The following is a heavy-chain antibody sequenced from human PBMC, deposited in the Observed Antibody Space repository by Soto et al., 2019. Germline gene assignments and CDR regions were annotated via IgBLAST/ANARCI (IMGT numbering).Heavy chain of an antibody. CDR2: TYYRSKWYN. CDR1: GDSVSSNSAA. D-gene: IGHD5-12*01. Sequence: SQTLSLTCAISGDSVSSNSAAWNWIRQSPSRGLEWLGRTYYRSKWYNDYAVSVKSRITINPDTSKNQFSLQLNSVTPEDTAVYYCARDYREDVDIVATFPRTYYYYYMDVWGKGTTVTVSS. J-gene: IGHJ6*03. CDR3: ARDYREDVDIVATFPRTYYYYYMDV. V-gene: IGHV6-1*01.